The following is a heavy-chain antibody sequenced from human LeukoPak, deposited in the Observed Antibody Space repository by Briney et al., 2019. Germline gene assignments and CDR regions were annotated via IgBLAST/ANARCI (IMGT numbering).Heavy chain of an antibody. CDR1: GFTFSNYA. CDR2: INVSGGST. J-gene: IGHJ4*02. Sequence: GGSLRLSCAASGFTFSNYAMSWVRQAPGKGLEWVSGINVSGGSTFYADSVRGRFTISRDNSKNTLYLQMNSLRAEDTAVYYCAKALRTSCYTGFDYWGQGTLVTVSS. CDR3: AKALRTSCYTGFDY. D-gene: IGHD2-2*02. V-gene: IGHV3-23*01.